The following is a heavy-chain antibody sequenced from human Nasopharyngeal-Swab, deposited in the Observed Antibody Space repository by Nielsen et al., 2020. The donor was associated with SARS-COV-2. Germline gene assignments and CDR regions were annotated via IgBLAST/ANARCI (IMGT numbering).Heavy chain of an antibody. Sequence: GGSLRLSCAASGFTVSNYWMTWVRQAPGKGLEWVANVKQDGTEKYYVDSVKGRFTISRDNAKNSLYLQMTSLRVEDTAVYYCARKSSPFSASVHWGQGSLVTVSS. CDR2: VKQDGTEK. V-gene: IGHV3-7*01. CDR1: GFTVSNYW. D-gene: IGHD5/OR15-5a*01. CDR3: ARKSSPFSASVH. J-gene: IGHJ4*02.